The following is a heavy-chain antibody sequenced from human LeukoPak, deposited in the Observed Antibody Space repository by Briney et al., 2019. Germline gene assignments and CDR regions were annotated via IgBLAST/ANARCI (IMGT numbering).Heavy chain of an antibody. J-gene: IGHJ2*01. D-gene: IGHD4-17*01. Sequence: EASVKVSCKASGYTFTAYDMHWVRQAPGQGLEWMGRINPNSGGTNYGQKFQGRVTMTRDTSISTAYMDLNSLRSDDTAVYYCARDSLTTVTTSYWYFDLWGRGTLVTVSS. CDR1: GYTFTAYD. V-gene: IGHV1-2*06. CDR2: INPNSGGT. CDR3: ARDSLTTVTTSYWYFDL.